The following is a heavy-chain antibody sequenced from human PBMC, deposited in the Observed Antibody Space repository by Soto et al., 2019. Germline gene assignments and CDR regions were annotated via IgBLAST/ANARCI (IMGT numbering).Heavy chain of an antibody. CDR1: GFSVRTNY. J-gene: IGHJ4*02. CDR2: FESGGSI. CDR3: ARAGVTPHFFDY. D-gene: IGHD3-3*02. V-gene: IGHV3-53*01. Sequence: GGSLRLSCAASGFSVRTNYMSWVRQAPGKGLDWVSVFESGGSIYYSDSVKGRFIISRDYAKNTVYLQMNSLRVEDTAVYYCARAGVTPHFFDYWGQGTLVTVS.